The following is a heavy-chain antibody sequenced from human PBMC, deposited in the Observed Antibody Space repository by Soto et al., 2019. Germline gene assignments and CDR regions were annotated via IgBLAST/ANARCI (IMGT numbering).Heavy chain of an antibody. V-gene: IGHV1-69*01. Sequence: QVQLVQSGAEVKKPGSSVKVSCKASGGTFGSYAISWVRQAPGQGLEWMGGIIPIPGTAHYAQKFQGRVTIAAGESTSTAYMELSSLRSEDTAVYYCARSQGSSTSLEIYYYYYYGMDVWGQGTTVTVSS. D-gene: IGHD2-2*01. CDR3: ARSQGSSTSLEIYYYYYYGMDV. CDR1: GGTFGSYA. J-gene: IGHJ6*02. CDR2: IIPIPGTA.